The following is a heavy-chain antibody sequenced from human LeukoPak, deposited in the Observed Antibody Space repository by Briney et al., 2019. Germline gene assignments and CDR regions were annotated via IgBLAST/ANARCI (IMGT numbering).Heavy chain of an antibody. D-gene: IGHD1-26*01. V-gene: IGHV1-69*04. Sequence: SVKVSCEASGGTFSSYAISWVRQAPGQGPEWMGRIIPILGIANYAQKFQGRVTITADKSTSTAYMELSSLRSEDTAVYYCAVGADYFDYWGQGTLVTVSS. J-gene: IGHJ4*02. CDR2: IIPILGIA. CDR3: AVGADYFDY. CDR1: GGTFSSYA.